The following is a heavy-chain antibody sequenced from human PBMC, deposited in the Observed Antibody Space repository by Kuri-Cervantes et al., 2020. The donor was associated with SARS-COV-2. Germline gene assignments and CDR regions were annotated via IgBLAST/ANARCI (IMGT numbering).Heavy chain of an antibody. CDR1: GFTFSSYE. J-gene: IGHJ6*02. Sequence: GESLKISCAASGFTFSSYEMNWVRQTPGKGLEWVAYISSTGDTIYYADSVKGRFTISRDNAKNSLYLQMNSLKTEDTAVYYCARGNYYDSSGYFYYYGMEVWGQGTTVTVSS. V-gene: IGHV3-48*03. CDR3: ARGNYYDSSGYFYYYGMEV. D-gene: IGHD3-22*01. CDR2: ISSTGDTI.